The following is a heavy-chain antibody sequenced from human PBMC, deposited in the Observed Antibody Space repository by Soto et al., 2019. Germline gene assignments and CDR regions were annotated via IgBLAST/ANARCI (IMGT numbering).Heavy chain of an antibody. Sequence: GGSLRLSCAASGFTFSSYSMNWVRQAPGKGLEWVSSISSSSSYIYYADSVKGRFTISRDNAKNSLYLQMNSLRAEDTAVYYCARGGDIVVVPAAISHYYMDVWGKGTTVTVSS. J-gene: IGHJ6*03. D-gene: IGHD2-2*01. CDR2: ISSSSSYI. V-gene: IGHV3-21*01. CDR1: GFTFSSYS. CDR3: ARGGDIVVVPAAISHYYMDV.